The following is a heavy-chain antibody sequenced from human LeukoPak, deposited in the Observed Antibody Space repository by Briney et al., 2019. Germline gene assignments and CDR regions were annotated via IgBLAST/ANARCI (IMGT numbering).Heavy chain of an antibody. D-gene: IGHD5-12*01. Sequence: SETLSLTCTVSGDSISSSSYCWDWIRQPPGKGLEWIGNIYNSANTHYNPSLKTRITVSVDTSKNQLSLKLNSVTAADTGIYYCARHSRSAYTGYENAFDIWGQGTMVTVSS. V-gene: IGHV4-39*01. CDR2: IYNSANT. CDR3: ARHSRSAYTGYENAFDI. J-gene: IGHJ3*02. CDR1: GDSISSSSYC.